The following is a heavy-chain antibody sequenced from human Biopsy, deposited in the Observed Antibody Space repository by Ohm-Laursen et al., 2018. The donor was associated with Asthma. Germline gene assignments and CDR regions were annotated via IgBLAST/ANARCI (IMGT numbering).Heavy chain of an antibody. CDR1: GYTFNSAG. CDR2: ISVYNGNT. CDR3: ARAVDYSHYYGIAV. Sequence: ASVKVSCKTSGYTFNSAGITWARQAPGQGLEWMGWISVYNGNTKVAQKLQDRVTMITDTSTSTAYMELRSLRFDDTALYFCARAVDYSHYYGIAVWGQGTTVTVS. D-gene: IGHD3-10*01. J-gene: IGHJ6*02. V-gene: IGHV1-18*01.